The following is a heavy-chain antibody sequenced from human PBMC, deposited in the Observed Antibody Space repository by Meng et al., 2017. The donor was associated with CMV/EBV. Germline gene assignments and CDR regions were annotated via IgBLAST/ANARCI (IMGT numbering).Heavy chain of an antibody. CDR2: ITSKTDGGTT. CDR1: GFTFSNAW. D-gene: IGHD3-22*01. V-gene: IGHV3-15*01. Sequence: GESLKISCAASGFTFSNAWLSWVRQAPGKGLEWVGRITSKTDGGTTDYAAPVKGRFTISRDDSKNTLYLQMNSLKTEDTAVYYCTSTIGYYYDSSGYYLDYWGQGTLVTVSS. J-gene: IGHJ4*02. CDR3: TSTIGYYYDSSGYYLDY.